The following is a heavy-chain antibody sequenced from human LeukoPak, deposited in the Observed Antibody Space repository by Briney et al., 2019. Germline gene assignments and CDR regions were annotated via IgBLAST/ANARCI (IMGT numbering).Heavy chain of an antibody. V-gene: IGHV3-7*01. Sequence: GGSLRLSCAASGFTFSSYWMSWVRQAPGKGLEWVANIKQDGSEKYYVDSVKGRFTISRDNAKNSLYLQMNSLRAEDTAVYYCARDRGIAVAGPGFYYYYYMDVWGKGTTVTISS. CDR1: GFTFSSYW. CDR2: IKQDGSEK. CDR3: ARDRGIAVAGPGFYYYYYMDV. D-gene: IGHD6-19*01. J-gene: IGHJ6*03.